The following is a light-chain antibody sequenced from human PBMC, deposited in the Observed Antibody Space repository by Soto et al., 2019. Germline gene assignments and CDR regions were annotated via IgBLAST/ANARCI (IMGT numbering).Light chain of an antibody. CDR2: KAS. Sequence: AIQLTQTPSSLSASVGDRVTITCRASQGISSALAWYQQKPGKAPKLLIYKASSLESGVPSSFSGSGSGTEFTLTISSLQPDDFATYYCQQYNSYWTFGQGTKVDIK. CDR3: QQYNSYWT. J-gene: IGKJ1*01. CDR1: QGISSA. V-gene: IGKV1-13*02.